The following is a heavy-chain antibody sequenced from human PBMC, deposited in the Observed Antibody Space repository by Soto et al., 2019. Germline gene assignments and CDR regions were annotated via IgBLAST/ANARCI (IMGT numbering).Heavy chain of an antibody. CDR1: GFTFISYA. D-gene: IGHD3-3*01. CDR3: AKVKVFWSGYYHDY. J-gene: IGHJ4*02. CDR2: ISGSGGST. Sequence: PWGSLRLSCAASGFTFISYAIILFRHSPLKWLEWVSAISGSGGSTYYADSVKGRFTISRDNSKNTLYLQMNSLRAEDTAVYYCAKVKVFWSGYYHDYWGQGTLVTVSS. V-gene: IGHV3-23*01.